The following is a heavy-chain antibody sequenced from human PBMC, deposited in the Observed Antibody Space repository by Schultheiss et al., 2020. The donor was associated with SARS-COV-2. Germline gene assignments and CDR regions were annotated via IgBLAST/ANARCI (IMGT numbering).Heavy chain of an antibody. Sequence: ASVKVSCKASGYTFTRYAINWVRQAPGQRLEWMGWINAGNGNTKYSEKFQGRVTITRDTSASTAYMELSSLRSEDTAVYYCARDMLGGYYYGMDVWGQGTTVTVSS. J-gene: IGHJ6*02. CDR2: INAGNGNT. CDR3: ARDMLGGYYYGMDV. CDR1: GYTFTRYA. V-gene: IGHV1-3*01. D-gene: IGHD3-10*02.